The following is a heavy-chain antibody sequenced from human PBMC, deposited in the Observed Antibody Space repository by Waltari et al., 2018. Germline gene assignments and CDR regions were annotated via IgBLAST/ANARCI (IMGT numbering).Heavy chain of an antibody. CDR2: MNPNSGNT. Sequence: QVQLVQSGAEVKKHGASVKVSCKASGYNFTSYDINWVRQATGQGLEWMGWMNPNSGNTGYAQKFQGRVTMTRNTSISTAYMELSSLRSEDTAVYYCARVVDSSSWYSYYYYYYMDVWGKGTTVTVSS. CDR3: ARVVDSSSWYSYYYYYYMDV. D-gene: IGHD6-13*01. J-gene: IGHJ6*03. CDR1: GYNFTSYD. V-gene: IGHV1-8*01.